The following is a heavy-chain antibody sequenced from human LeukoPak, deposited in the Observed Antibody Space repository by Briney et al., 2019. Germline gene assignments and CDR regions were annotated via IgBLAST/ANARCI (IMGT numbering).Heavy chain of an antibody. J-gene: IGHJ4*02. CDR1: GFTFSSYS. CDR2: ISSSSSYI. D-gene: IGHD2-8*02. CDR3: ARDLERGGVSSSCFDY. V-gene: IGHV3-21*01. Sequence: GGSLRLSCAASGFTFSSYSMNWVRQAPGKGLEWVSSISSSSSYIYYADSVKGRFTISRDNAKNSLYLQMNSLRAEDTAVYYCARDLERGGVSSSCFDYWGQGTLVTVSS.